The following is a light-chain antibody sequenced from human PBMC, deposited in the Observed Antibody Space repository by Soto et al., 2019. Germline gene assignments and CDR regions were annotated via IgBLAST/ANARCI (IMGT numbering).Light chain of an antibody. CDR2: DAS. Sequence: DIQMTQSPSTLSASVGDRVTITCRASQCISSWLAWYQQKPGKAPKLLIYDASSLESGVPSRFSGSGSLTQFTLSISGLQPDDFATYYCPPYNSYPWKFGQGTKGEIK. CDR1: QCISSW. V-gene: IGKV1-5*01. CDR3: PPYNSYPWK. J-gene: IGKJ1*01.